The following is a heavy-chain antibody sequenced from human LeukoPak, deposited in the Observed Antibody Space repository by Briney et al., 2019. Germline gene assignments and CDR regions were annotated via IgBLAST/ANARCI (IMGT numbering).Heavy chain of an antibody. CDR2: IIPIFGTA. Sequence: SVKVSCKASGGTLSSYAISWVRQAPGQGLEWMGRIIPIFGTANYAQKFQGRVTITTDESTSTASMALSSLRSEDTAVYHCASENCSGGSCYSDASYGFDYWGQGTLVTVSS. CDR1: GGTLSSYA. CDR3: ASENCSGGSCYSDASYGFDY. V-gene: IGHV1-69*05. D-gene: IGHD2-15*01. J-gene: IGHJ4*02.